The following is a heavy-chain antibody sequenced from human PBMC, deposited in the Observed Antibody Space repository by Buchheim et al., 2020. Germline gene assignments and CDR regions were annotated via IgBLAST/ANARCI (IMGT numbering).Heavy chain of an antibody. CDR1: GGTFSSYA. D-gene: IGHD1-7*01. CDR2: IIPILGIA. CDR3: ARENWNYEGACYYYYYGMDV. V-gene: IGHV1-69*04. J-gene: IGHJ6*02. Sequence: QVQLVQSGAEVKKPGSSVKVSCKASGGTFSSYAISWVRQAPGQGLEWMGRIIPILGIANYAQKFQGRVTITADKSTSTAYMELSSLRSEDTAVYYCARENWNYEGACYYYYYGMDVWGQGTT.